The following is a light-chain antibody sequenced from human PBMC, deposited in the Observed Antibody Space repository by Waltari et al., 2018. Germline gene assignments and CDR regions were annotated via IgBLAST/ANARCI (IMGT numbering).Light chain of an antibody. V-gene: IGKV3-20*01. CDR2: GAS. J-gene: IGKJ1*01. Sequence: TVLTQSPGTLSLSPGERATLSCRASQSVSSSSLAWYQLKSGQAPRLLIYGASNRATGIPDRFSGSGSGTDFTLTISRLEPEDFAVYYCQQYGSSPWTFGQGTKVEVK. CDR3: QQYGSSPWT. CDR1: QSVSSSS.